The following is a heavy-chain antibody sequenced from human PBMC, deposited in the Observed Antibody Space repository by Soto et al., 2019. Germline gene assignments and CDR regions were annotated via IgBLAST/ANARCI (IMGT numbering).Heavy chain of an antibody. J-gene: IGHJ4*02. CDR3: AREPCPGRYSSGCPTDY. Sequence: LSLTCSVSGASIRNYYWHWVRQLPGKGLEWIGYVYTPDYTRYNSSLKSRVTISVDTSKSQFSLRLNSVTAADTAVYYCAREPCPGRYSSGCPTDYWGQGTLVTVSS. D-gene: IGHD6-19*01. CDR1: GASIRNYY. CDR2: VYTPDYT. V-gene: IGHV4-4*08.